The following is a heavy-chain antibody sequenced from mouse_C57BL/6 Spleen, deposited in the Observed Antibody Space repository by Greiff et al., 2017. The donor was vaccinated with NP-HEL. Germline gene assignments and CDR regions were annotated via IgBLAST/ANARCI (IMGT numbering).Heavy chain of an antibody. CDR2: IYWDDDK. J-gene: IGHJ1*03. V-gene: IGHV8-12*01. CDR3: ARFYSEGYFDV. Sequence: QVTLKESGPGILQSSQTLSLTCSFSGFSLSTSGMGVSWIRQPSGQGLEWLAHIYWDDDKRYNPSLKSRLTIAKDTSRNQVFLKITSVDTADTATYYCARFYSEGYFDVWGTGTTVTVSS. CDR1: GFSLSTSGMG. D-gene: IGHD2-1*01.